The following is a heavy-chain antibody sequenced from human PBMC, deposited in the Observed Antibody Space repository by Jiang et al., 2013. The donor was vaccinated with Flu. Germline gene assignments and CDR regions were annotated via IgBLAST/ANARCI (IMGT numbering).Heavy chain of an antibody. CDR3: ARGDGYSSTYSFDY. Sequence: SGAEVKKPGASVKVSCKASGYTFTGYYMHWVRQAPGQGLEWMGWINPNSGATNYAQKFQGRVTMTRDTSISTAYMELSRLTSDDTALYYCARGDGYSSTYSFDYWGQGTLVTVSS. CDR2: INPNSGAT. V-gene: IGHV1-2*02. D-gene: IGHD6-13*01. CDR1: GYTFTGYY. J-gene: IGHJ4*02.